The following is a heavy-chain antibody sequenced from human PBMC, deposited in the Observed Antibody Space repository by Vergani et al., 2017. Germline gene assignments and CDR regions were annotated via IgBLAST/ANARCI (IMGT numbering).Heavy chain of an antibody. D-gene: IGHD6-6*01. CDR3: ARAPYSSFWFDP. CDR2: INSDGSST. J-gene: IGHJ5*02. V-gene: IGHV3-74*02. CDR1: GFTFSSYW. Sequence: VQLVESGGGVVQPGRSLRLSCAASGFTFSSYWMHWVRQAPGKGLVWVSRINSDGSSTSYADSVKGRFTISRDNAKNTLYLQMNSLRAEDTAVYYCARAPYSSFWFDPWGQGTLVTVSS.